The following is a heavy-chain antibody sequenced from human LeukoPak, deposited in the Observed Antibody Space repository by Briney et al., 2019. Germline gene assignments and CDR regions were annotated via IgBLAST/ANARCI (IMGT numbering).Heavy chain of an antibody. CDR1: GFTFSSYW. V-gene: IGHV3-7*01. Sequence: LPGGSLRLSCAASGFTFSSYWMSWVRQAPGKGLEWVANIKQDGSEKYYVDSVKGRFTISRDNAKNSLYLQMNSLRAEDTAVYYCARDYGGSYYGLDYWGQGTLVTVSS. CDR2: IKQDGSEK. J-gene: IGHJ4*02. D-gene: IGHD1-26*01. CDR3: ARDYGGSYYGLDY.